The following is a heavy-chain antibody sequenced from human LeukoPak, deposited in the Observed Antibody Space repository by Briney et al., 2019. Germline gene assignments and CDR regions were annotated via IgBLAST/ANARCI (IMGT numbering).Heavy chain of an antibody. Sequence: ASVKVSCKASGYTFTSYGISWVRQAPGQGLEWMGWISAYNGNTNYAQKLQGRVTMTTDTSTSTAYMELRSLRSDDTAVYYCAGRGGQPGDYYYYMDVWGKGTTVTVSS. CDR3: AGRGGQPGDYYYYMDV. J-gene: IGHJ6*03. D-gene: IGHD1-26*01. V-gene: IGHV1-18*01. CDR2: ISAYNGNT. CDR1: GYTFTSYG.